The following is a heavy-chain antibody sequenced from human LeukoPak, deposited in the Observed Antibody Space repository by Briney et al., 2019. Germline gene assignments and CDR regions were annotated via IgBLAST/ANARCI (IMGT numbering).Heavy chain of an antibody. CDR1: GGSIRNSSYY. CDR3: ARDLRSSSWPRYYYYYMDV. CDR2: IYYSGST. D-gene: IGHD6-13*01. Sequence: SETLSLTCTVSGGSIRNSSYYWGWIRQPPGKGLEWIGSIYYSGSTYYNPSLKSRVAMSVDTSKNQFSLKLSSVTAADTAVYYCARDLRSSSWPRYYYYYMDVWGKGTTVTVSS. J-gene: IGHJ6*03. V-gene: IGHV4-39*07.